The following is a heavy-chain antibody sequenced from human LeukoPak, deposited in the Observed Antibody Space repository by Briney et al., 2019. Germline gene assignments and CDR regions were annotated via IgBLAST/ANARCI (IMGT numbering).Heavy chain of an antibody. CDR3: AKGIGKYYYGSGSYYAFDI. CDR2: ISGSGGST. CDR1: GFTFSSYA. V-gene: IGHV3-23*01. Sequence: GGSLRLSCAASGFTFSSYAMSWVRQAPGKGLEWVSAISGSGGSTYYADSVKGRFTISRDNSKNTLYLQMNSLRAEDTAVYYCAKGIGKYYYGSGSYYAFDIWGQGPMVTVSS. J-gene: IGHJ3*02. D-gene: IGHD3-10*01.